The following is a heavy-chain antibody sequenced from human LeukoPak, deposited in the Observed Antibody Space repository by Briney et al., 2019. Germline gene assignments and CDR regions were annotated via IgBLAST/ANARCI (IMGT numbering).Heavy chain of an antibody. CDR2: MNPNSGNT. CDR1: GYTFTSYD. V-gene: IGHV1-8*01. Sequence: ASVKVSCKASGYTFTSYDINWVRQATGQGLEWMGWMNPNSGNTGYAQKFQGRVTMTRNTSIRTAYMELSSLRSEDMAVYYCARDLSTTMIGIWGQGTLVTVSS. J-gene: IGHJ4*02. D-gene: IGHD2-21*01. CDR3: ARDLSTTMIGI.